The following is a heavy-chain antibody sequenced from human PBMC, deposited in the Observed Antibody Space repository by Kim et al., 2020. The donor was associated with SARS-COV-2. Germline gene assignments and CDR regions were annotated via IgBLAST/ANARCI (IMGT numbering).Heavy chain of an antibody. V-gene: IGHV1-3*01. CDR3: AREGSGSYNWLDP. J-gene: IGHJ5*02. Sequence: QNFQGRVTIKRDTSASTSYMELSSLTSKDTAVYYCAREGSGSYNWLDPWGQGTLVTVSS. D-gene: IGHD3-10*01.